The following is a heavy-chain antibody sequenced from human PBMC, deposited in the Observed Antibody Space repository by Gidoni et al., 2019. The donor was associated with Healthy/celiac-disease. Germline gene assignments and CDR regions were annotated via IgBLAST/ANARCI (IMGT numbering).Heavy chain of an antibody. CDR3: ASRTWLGDVFDI. D-gene: IGHD3-10*01. Sequence: QLQLRESGPGLLKPSETLSLICPVSGGSISSRSYYWGWIRQPPGKGLEWIGTIYYSGSTYYNPSLKSRVTISVDTSKNQFSLKLRSVTAADTAVYYCASRTWLGDVFDIWGQGTMVTVSS. CDR1: GGSISSRSYY. V-gene: IGHV4-39*01. J-gene: IGHJ3*02. CDR2: IYYSGST.